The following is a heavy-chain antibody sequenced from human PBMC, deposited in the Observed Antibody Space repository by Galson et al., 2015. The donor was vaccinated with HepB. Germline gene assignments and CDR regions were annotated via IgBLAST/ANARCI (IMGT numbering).Heavy chain of an antibody. V-gene: IGHV1-3*04. CDR3: ARDWGGGSYYFDS. D-gene: IGHD2-15*01. CDR1: GYSFTTYA. Sequence: SVKVSCKASGYSFTTYAIHWVRQAPGQGLEWMGWIITANGKTKYSERLQGRVTFTRDTSASTAYMEVTSLRSEDTAVYYCARDWGGGSYYFDSWGQGTLVSVTS. J-gene: IGHJ4*02. CDR2: IITANGKT.